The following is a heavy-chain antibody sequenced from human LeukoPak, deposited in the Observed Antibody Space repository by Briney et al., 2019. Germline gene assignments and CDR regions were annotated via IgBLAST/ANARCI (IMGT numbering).Heavy chain of an antibody. CDR2: ISFSNSTL. CDR3: ARNRGIYEIGAYFDY. V-gene: IGHV3-48*04. Sequence: GGSLRLSCAASGFNVSYYSMNWVRQAPGKGLEWVSYISFSNSTLYYADSVRGRFTISRDNAKNSLYLQMNSLRAEDTAFYHCARNRGIYEIGAYFDYWGQGTLVTVSS. CDR1: GFNVSYYS. D-gene: IGHD5/OR15-5a*01. J-gene: IGHJ4*02.